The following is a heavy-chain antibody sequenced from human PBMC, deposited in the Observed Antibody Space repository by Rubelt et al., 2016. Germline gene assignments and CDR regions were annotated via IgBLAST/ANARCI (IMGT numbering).Heavy chain of an antibody. J-gene: IGHJ6*02. CDR1: W. D-gene: IGHD6-19*01. CDR2: IKQDGSEK. CDR3: ARVRGWYRSGMDV. Sequence: WMSWVRQAPGKGLEWVASIKQDGSEKYYVDSLKGRFTISRDNAKNSLYLQMNSLRVEDTAVYYCARVRGWYRSGMDVWGQGTTVTVSS. V-gene: IGHV3-7*02.